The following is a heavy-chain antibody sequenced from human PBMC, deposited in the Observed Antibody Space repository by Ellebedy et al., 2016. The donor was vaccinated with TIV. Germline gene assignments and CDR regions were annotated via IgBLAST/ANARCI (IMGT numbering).Heavy chain of an antibody. CDR3: ARYLSGGPTAFDI. D-gene: IGHD2-15*01. CDR1: GFTFSTYS. Sequence: GESLKISCAASGFTFSTYSMNWVRQAPGKGLEWVSSISSSSSYIYFADSVKGRFTISRDNAKNSLYLQMNSLRAEDTAVYYCARYLSGGPTAFDIWGQGTMVTVSS. J-gene: IGHJ3*02. CDR2: ISSSSSYI. V-gene: IGHV3-21*04.